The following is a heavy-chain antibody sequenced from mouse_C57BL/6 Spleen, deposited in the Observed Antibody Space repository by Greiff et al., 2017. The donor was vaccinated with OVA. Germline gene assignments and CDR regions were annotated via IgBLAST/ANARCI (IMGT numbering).Heavy chain of an antibody. D-gene: IGHD2-4*01. J-gene: IGHJ4*01. CDR2: IYPGDGDT. V-gene: IGHV1-82*01. Sequence: QVQLKQSGPELVQPGASVKISCKASGYAFSSSWMNWVKQRPGKGLEWIGRIYPGDGDTNYNGKFKGKATLTADKSSSTAYMQLSSLTSEDSAVYYCARGDYDYDYAMDYWGQGTSVTVSS. CDR3: ARGDYDYDYAMDY. CDR1: GYAFSSSW.